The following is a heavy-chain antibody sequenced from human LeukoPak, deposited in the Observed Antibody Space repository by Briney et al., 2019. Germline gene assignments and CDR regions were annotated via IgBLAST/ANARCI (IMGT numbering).Heavy chain of an antibody. D-gene: IGHD2-8*02. V-gene: IGHV3-23*01. Sequence: GGSLRLSCAASGFTFSSYGMSWVRQAPGKGLEWVSAISGSGGGTFYADSVKGRFTISRDNSKNTLYLQMNSLKADDTAVYFCTTVTVCTGSSCPGAFDHWGQGTLVTVSS. CDR2: ISGSGGGT. CDR3: TTVTVCTGSSCPGAFDH. J-gene: IGHJ4*02. CDR1: GFTFSSYG.